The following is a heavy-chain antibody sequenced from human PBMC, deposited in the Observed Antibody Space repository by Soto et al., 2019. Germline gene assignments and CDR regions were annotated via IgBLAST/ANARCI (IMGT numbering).Heavy chain of an antibody. D-gene: IGHD5-12*01. CDR2: IIPIFGTA. Sequence: QVQLVQSGAEVKKPGSSVKVSCKASGGTFSSYAISWVRQAPGQGLEWMGGIIPIFGTANYAQKFQGRVTITADESTRTAYMELSSLGSEDTAVYYCASRGDGYNYRTFSGMDVWGQGTTVTVS. V-gene: IGHV1-69*01. CDR3: ASRGDGYNYRTFSGMDV. CDR1: GGTFSSYA. J-gene: IGHJ6*02.